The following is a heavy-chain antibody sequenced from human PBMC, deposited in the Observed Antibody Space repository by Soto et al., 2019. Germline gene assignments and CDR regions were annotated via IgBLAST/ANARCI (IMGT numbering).Heavy chain of an antibody. CDR2: VSTDVNNK. CDR1: GFTFSLFT. Sequence: QVQLRESGGGVVQPGRSLRLSCAASGFTFSLFTLHWVRQPPGKGLDSVAVVSTDVNNKFYASSVKGRFTISRDNSKNTMYLQMNNLSPEDTAVSYCARGNLDVWGQGTTVTVSS. CDR3: ARGNLDV. D-gene: IGHD1-7*01. V-gene: IGHV3-30-3*01. J-gene: IGHJ6*02.